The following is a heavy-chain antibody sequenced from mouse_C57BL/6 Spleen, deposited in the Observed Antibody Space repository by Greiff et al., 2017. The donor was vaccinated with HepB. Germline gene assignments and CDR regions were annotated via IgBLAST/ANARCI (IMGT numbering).Heavy chain of an antibody. CDR3: TRRGLRDYAMDY. V-gene: IGHV1-15*01. CDR2: IDPETGGT. Sequence: QVQLQQSGAELVRPGASVTLSCKASGYTFTDYEMHWVKQTPVHGLEWIGAIDPETGGTAYNQKFKGKAILTADKSSSTAYMELRSLTSEDSAVYYCTRRGLRDYAMDYWGQGTSVTVSS. CDR1: GYTFTDYE. D-gene: IGHD1-3*01. J-gene: IGHJ4*01.